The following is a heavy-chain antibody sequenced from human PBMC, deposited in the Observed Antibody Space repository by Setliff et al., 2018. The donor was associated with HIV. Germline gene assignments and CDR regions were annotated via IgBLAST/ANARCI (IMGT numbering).Heavy chain of an antibody. J-gene: IGHJ6*03. V-gene: IGHV4-38-2*02. CDR1: GYSIRGGFY. CDR3: ARDGPLEGSYRYYYYYMDV. Sequence: SETLSLTCTVSGYSIRGGFYWGWIRQPPGKGLEWIGSLSHYGSTYYNPSLKNRVTISVDTSKNQLSLRLTSMTAADTAVYYCARDGPLEGSYRYYYYYMDVWGKGTTVTVSS. CDR2: LSHYGST. D-gene: IGHD3-10*01.